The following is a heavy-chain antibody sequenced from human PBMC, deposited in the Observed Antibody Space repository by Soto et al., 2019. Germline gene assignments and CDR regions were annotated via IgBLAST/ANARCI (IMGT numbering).Heavy chain of an antibody. CDR2: IWYDGSNK. Sequence: QVQLVESGGGVVQPGRSLRLSCAASGFTFSSYGMHWVRHAPGKGLEWVAVIWYDGSNKYYADSVKGRFTISRDNSKNTLYLQMNSLRAEDTAVYYCARDPSPSRYFPDYWGQGTLVTVSS. J-gene: IGHJ4*02. CDR1: GFTFSSYG. D-gene: IGHD6-13*01. V-gene: IGHV3-33*01. CDR3: ARDPSPSRYFPDY.